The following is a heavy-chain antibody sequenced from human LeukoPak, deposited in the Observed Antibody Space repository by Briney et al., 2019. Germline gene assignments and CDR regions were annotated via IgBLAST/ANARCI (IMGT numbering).Heavy chain of an antibody. Sequence: PGGSLRLSCAASGFTFSSYGMHWVRQAPGKGLEWVAVISYDGSNKYYADSVKGRFTISRDNSKNTLYLQMNSLRAEDTAVYYCAAMGSATIKENWFDPWGQGTLVTVSS. J-gene: IGHJ5*02. CDR1: GFTFSSYG. V-gene: IGHV3-30*03. CDR3: AAMGSATIKENWFDP. D-gene: IGHD5-12*01. CDR2: ISYDGSNK.